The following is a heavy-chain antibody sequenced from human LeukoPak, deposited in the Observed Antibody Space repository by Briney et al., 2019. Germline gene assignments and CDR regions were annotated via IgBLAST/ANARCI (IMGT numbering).Heavy chain of an antibody. CDR3: ATPEGFYSNLFDY. J-gene: IGHJ4*02. CDR2: FDPEDGET. V-gene: IGHV1-24*01. CDR1: GYTFTSYY. Sequence: GASVKVSCKASGYTFTSYYMHWVRQAPGKGLEWMGGFDPEDGETIYAQKFQGRVTMTEDTSTDTAYMELSSLRSEDTAVYYCATPEGFYSNLFDYWGQGTLVTVSS. D-gene: IGHD4-11*01.